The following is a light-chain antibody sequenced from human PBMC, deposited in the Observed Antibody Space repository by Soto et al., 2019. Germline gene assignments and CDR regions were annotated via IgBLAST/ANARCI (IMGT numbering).Light chain of an antibody. CDR2: XXS. Sequence: EIGFTQSPCTLSLSPGERXXXXXXXXQSFNSIYLAWYQQKPGQAPXXLIXXXSSXXXGXXDRFSGSGSGTDFTLTISSLEXEDFAVYYCXPRXXXXXXTFGQGTRLEIK. J-gene: IGKJ5*01. CDR1: QSFNSIY. CDR3: XPRXXXXXXT. V-gene: IGKV3-20*01.